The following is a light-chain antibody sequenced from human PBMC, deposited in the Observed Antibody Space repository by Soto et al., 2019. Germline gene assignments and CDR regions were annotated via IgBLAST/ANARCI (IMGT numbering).Light chain of an antibody. Sequence: DIQMTQSPSTLSGSVVGIVTITFRASQSISIWLAWYQQKPGKAPKLLIFKTSSLESGVPSRFSGSGSGTEFTLTISSLQPDDFATYYCQQYKSYSRTCGQGTKGDIK. CDR1: QSISIW. CDR2: KTS. CDR3: QQYKSYSRT. J-gene: IGKJ1*01. V-gene: IGKV1-5*03.